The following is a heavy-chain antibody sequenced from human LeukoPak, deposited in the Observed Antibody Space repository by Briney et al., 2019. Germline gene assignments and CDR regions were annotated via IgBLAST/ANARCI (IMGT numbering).Heavy chain of an antibody. CDR1: GGSISSSSYY. J-gene: IGHJ6*03. CDR3: ARLTEKDPGTFNYFYYYYLDV. D-gene: IGHD3-10*01. Sequence: SETLSLTCTVSGGSISSSSYYWGWIRQPPGKGLEWIGSIYYSGSTYYNPSLKSRVTISVDTSKNQFSLKLSSVTAADTAVYYCARLTEKDPGTFNYFYYYYLDVWGKGTTVTVSS. V-gene: IGHV4-39*07. CDR2: IYYSGST.